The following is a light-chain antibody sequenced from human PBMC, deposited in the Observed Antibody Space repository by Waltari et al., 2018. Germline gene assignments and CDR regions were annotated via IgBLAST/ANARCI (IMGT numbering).Light chain of an antibody. Sequence: DIQMTQSPSSLAASVGDRVSIACRSSQNISTSLNWYQQKPGNAPKLLISAASNLHSGVPSRFRGSGSGTDFTLAITSLLAEDFGTYYCQQSHRTPITFGPGTRL. CDR3: QQSHRTPIT. J-gene: IGKJ5*01. CDR2: AAS. CDR1: QNISTS. V-gene: IGKV1-39*01.